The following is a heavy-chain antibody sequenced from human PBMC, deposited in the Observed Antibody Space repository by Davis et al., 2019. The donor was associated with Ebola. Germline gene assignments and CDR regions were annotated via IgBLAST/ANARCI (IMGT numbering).Heavy chain of an antibody. CDR3: AKDLGYSYGCFDY. CDR2: ISYDGSNK. J-gene: IGHJ4*02. D-gene: IGHD5-18*01. CDR1: GFTLGDYA. Sequence: GESLKISCRVSGFTLGDYALNWVRQAPGKGLEWVAVISYDGSNKYYGDSVKGRFTISRDNSKNTLYLQMNSLRAEDTAVYYCAKDLGYSYGCFDYWGQGTLVTVSS. V-gene: IGHV3-30*04.